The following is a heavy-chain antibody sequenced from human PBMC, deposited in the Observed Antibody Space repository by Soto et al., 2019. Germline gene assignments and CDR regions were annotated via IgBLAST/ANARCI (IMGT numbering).Heavy chain of an antibody. Sequence: ASVKVSCKASGYTFTSYAMHWVRQAPGQRLEWMGWINAGNGNTKYSQKFQGRVTITRDTSASTAYMELSSLRSEDTAVYYCASDLRGIVVVPAAYYYYYGMDVWGQGTTVTVSS. CDR1: GYTFTSYA. D-gene: IGHD2-2*01. CDR2: INAGNGNT. J-gene: IGHJ6*02. CDR3: ASDLRGIVVVPAAYYYYYGMDV. V-gene: IGHV1-3*01.